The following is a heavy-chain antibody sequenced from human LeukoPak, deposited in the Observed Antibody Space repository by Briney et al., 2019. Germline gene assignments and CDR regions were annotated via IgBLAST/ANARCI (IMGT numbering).Heavy chain of an antibody. CDR2: IKQDGSEK. J-gene: IGHJ4*02. D-gene: IGHD2-2*01. Sequence: GGSLRLSCAASGFTFSSYWMSWVRQAPGKGLEWVANIKQDGSEKYYVDSVKGRFTISRDNAKNSLYLQMNSLRAEDTAVYYCASHRYCTSTRCDDGDFAYWGQGTLVTVSS. CDR3: ASHRYCTSTRCDDGDFAY. V-gene: IGHV3-7*01. CDR1: GFTFSSYW.